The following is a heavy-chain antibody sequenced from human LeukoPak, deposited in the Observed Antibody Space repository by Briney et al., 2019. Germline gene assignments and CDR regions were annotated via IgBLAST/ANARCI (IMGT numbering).Heavy chain of an antibody. V-gene: IGHV5-51*01. CDR2: IDPFDSDT. Sequence: GESLKISCTGSGYRFTSYYIAWVRQVSGEGLEWMGIIDPFDSDTRYSPSFEGQVTISADKSISTAYLQLTSLKASDTAIYYCARLDTRPNWFDPWGQGTLVTVSS. J-gene: IGHJ5*02. CDR1: GYRFTSYY. CDR3: ARLDTRPNWFDP. D-gene: IGHD2-8*01.